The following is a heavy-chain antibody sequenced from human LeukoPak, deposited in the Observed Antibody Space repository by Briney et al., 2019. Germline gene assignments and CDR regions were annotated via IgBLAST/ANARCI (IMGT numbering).Heavy chain of an antibody. V-gene: IGHV3-66*01. J-gene: IGHJ4*02. CDR3: ARDRVGDNDY. CDR2: IYSGGST. CDR1: GFTVSSNY. D-gene: IGHD1-26*01. Sequence: PGGSRRLSCAASGFTVSSNYMSWVRQAPGKGPEWVSVIYSGGSTYYADSVKGRFTISRDNSKNTLYLQMNSLRAEDTAVYYCARDRVGDNDYWGQGTLVTVSS.